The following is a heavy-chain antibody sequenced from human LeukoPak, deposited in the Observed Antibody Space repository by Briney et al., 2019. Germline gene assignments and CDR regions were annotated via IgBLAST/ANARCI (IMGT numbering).Heavy chain of an antibody. V-gene: IGHV4-39*01. J-gene: IGHJ4*02. CDR3: ASQPSYFDY. CDR2: IYYSGST. Sequence: PSETLSLTCTVSGGSIRSSNYYWGRIRQPPGKGLEWIGNIYYSGSTYYNPSLKSRVTISVDTSKNQFSLRLSSVTAADTAVYYCASQPSYFDYWGQGTLVTVSS. CDR1: GGSIRSSNYY.